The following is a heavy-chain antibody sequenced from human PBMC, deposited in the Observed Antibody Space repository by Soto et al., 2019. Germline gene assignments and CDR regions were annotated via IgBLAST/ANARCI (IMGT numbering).Heavy chain of an antibody. CDR3: AKDSGPDYGGATAFDF. V-gene: IGHV3-23*01. J-gene: IGHJ4*02. D-gene: IGHD4-17*01. Sequence: EVQLLESGGDLVQPGGSLGLSCAASGFTFNTYAMDWVRQTPGRGLEWVSAISGSGGSAYYADSVKGRFTISRDNSKNTLFLQMNSLRAEDTAVYYCAKDSGPDYGGATAFDFWGQGTLVTVSS. CDR2: ISGSGGSA. CDR1: GFTFNTYA.